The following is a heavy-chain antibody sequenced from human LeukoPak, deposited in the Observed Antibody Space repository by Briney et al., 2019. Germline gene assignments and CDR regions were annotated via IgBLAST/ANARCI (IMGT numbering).Heavy chain of an antibody. CDR3: ARATTGTSQELDV. Sequence: PSETLSLTCTVSGGSISSGDYYWSWIRQPPGKGLEWIGYIYYSGSTYYNPSVKSRVTISVDTSKNQFSLKLSSVTAADTAVYYCARATTGTSQELDVWGKGTTVTVSS. CDR1: GGSISSGDYY. D-gene: IGHD1-1*01. V-gene: IGHV4-30-4*08. CDR2: IYYSGST. J-gene: IGHJ6*04.